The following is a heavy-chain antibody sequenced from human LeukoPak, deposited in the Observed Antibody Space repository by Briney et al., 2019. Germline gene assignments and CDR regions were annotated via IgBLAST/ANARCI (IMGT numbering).Heavy chain of an antibody. Sequence: GGSLRLSCAASGFTFSSYWMSWVRQAPGKGLEWVANIKQDGSEKYYVDSVKGRFTISRDNAKNSLYLHMNSLRAEDTAAYYCARDRSFLEWLLTPTFDYWGQGTLVTVSS. D-gene: IGHD3-3*01. CDR2: IKQDGSEK. V-gene: IGHV3-7*05. CDR1: GFTFSSYW. CDR3: ARDRSFLEWLLTPTFDY. J-gene: IGHJ4*02.